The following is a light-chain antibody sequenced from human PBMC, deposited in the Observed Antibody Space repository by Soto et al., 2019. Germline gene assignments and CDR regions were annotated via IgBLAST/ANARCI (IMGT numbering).Light chain of an antibody. V-gene: IGKV3-20*01. CDR2: GAS. CDR1: QSVSSTY. Sequence: EIVLTQSPGTLSLSQGERATLSYRASQSVSSTYVAWYQQKSGQAPRLLIYGASSRATGIPDRFSGSGSGADFTLTISRLEPEDFAVYYCHQYVSSWTFGQGTKVDIK. CDR3: HQYVSSWT. J-gene: IGKJ1*01.